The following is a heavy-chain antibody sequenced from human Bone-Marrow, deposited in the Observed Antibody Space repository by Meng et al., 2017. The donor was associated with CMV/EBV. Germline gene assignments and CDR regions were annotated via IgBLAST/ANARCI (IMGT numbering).Heavy chain of an antibody. V-gene: IGHV3-11*04. CDR3: ARGGGSYSGDY. J-gene: IGHJ4*02. CDR1: GGSFSGYY. Sequence: LSLTCAVYGGSFSGYYWSWIRQPPGKGLEWISYISSSSSTIYYADSVKGRFTISRDNAKNSLYLQMNSLRADDTAVYYCARGGGSYSGDYWGQGILVTVSS. CDR2: ISSSSSTI. D-gene: IGHD1-26*01.